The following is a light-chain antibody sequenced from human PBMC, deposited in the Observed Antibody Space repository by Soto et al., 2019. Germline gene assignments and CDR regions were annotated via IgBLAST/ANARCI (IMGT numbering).Light chain of an antibody. Sequence: QLVLTQSPSASASLGASVKLTCTLSSGHSSYAIAWHQQQPEKGPRYLMKLNSDGSHSKGDGIPDRFSGSSSGAERYLTISSLQSEDEADYYCQTWGTGIQVFGTGIKLTVL. V-gene: IGLV4-69*01. CDR2: LNSDGSH. J-gene: IGLJ1*01. CDR3: QTWGTGIQV. CDR1: SGHSSYA.